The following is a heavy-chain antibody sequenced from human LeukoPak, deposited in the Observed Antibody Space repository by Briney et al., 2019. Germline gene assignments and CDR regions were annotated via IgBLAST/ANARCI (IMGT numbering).Heavy chain of an antibody. J-gene: IGHJ4*02. CDR2: IRGKGKNDAT. Sequence: GSLRLSCAASGVTFSASAVHWVRQASGKGLEWVGRIRGKGKNDATAYGASVKGRFIISRDDSKNTAYLQMNSLNTEDTAVYYCNWGSCFDCWGQGTLVTVSS. D-gene: IGHD7-27*01. CDR3: NWGSCFDC. CDR1: GVTFSASA. V-gene: IGHV3-73*01.